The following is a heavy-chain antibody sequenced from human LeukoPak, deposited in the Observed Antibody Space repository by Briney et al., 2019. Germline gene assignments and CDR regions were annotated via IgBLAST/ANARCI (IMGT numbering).Heavy chain of an antibody. D-gene: IGHD3-9*01. CDR2: IYSGST. J-gene: IGHJ4*02. V-gene: IGHV4-59*07. Sequence: SDPLSLTCTVSVGSISSFYWKWLRQPPGKGLDWIGYIYSGSTNYNPSLKSRVTISVDTSKNQLYLPLSHVTAADSDVYYCESGAQYYDFLTGYQGFDYWGGGTRVTV. CDR1: VGSISSFY. CDR3: ESGAQYYDFLTGYQGFDY.